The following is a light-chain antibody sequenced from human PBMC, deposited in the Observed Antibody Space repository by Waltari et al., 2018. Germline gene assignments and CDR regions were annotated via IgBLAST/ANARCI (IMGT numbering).Light chain of an antibody. J-gene: IGLJ2*01. CDR2: GNK. CDR1: SSNLGAGYD. Sequence: QSVLTQPPSLSGAPGQRVTLSCTGSSSNLGAGYDVHWYQHLPGTAPKLLIYGNKNRPSGAPDRFSASKSGASASLAITRLQSEDEAVYYCQSYDSRLDIVVFGGGTKLSVL. CDR3: QSYDSRLDIVV. V-gene: IGLV1-40*01.